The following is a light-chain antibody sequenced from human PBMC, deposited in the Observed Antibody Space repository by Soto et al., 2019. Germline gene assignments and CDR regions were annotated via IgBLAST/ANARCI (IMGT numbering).Light chain of an antibody. Sequence: QMTQSPSTLSSSLGESVTITCRASQNIRRRLAWFQQKLGKAPKLLIYDASSLESGVPQRFSGSGSGTEFTLTIRSLQTDDFSTYYCKQYHSYWTFGQGTKV. CDR3: KQYHSYWT. CDR1: QNIRRR. CDR2: DAS. V-gene: IGKV1-5*01. J-gene: IGKJ1*01.